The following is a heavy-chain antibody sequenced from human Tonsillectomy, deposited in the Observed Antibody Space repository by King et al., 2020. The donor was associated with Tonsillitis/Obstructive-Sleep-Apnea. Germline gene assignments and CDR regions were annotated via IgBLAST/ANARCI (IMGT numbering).Heavy chain of an antibody. CDR1: GYTFTSYG. D-gene: IGHD5-12*01. J-gene: IGHJ4*02. CDR2: INTKTANP. CDR3: ATSRGYSGNDPLDY. Sequence: QLVQSGSELKKPGASVKVSCKASGYTFTSYGMNWVRQAPGQGLEWRGWINTKTANPTYAQGFTGRFVFFLDTSVSTAYLQINSLKAEDTAVYYCATSRGYSGNDPLDYWGQGTLVTVSS. V-gene: IGHV7-4-1*02.